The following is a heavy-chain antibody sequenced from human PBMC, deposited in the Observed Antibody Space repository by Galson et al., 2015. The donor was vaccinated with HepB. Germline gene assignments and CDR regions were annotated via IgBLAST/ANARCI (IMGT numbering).Heavy chain of an antibody. D-gene: IGHD3-10*01. J-gene: IGHJ4*02. Sequence: SLRLSCAASGFTFSTYAMHWVRQAPGKGLEWVAIISYDETNKYYADSVKGRFTISRDNSKNTLHLQMNSLRAEDTAVYYCARAWFGELSSYFFDYWGQGALVTVSS. CDR3: ARAWFGELSSYFFDY. CDR1: GFTFSTYA. V-gene: IGHV3-30*04. CDR2: ISYDETNK.